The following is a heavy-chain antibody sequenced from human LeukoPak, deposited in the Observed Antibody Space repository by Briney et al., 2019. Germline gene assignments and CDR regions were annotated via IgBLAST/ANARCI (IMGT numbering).Heavy chain of an antibody. CDR1: GDSVSSNSGA. CDR3: AREEAGTYGFQY. CDR2: AYYRSQWYN. J-gene: IGHJ4*02. V-gene: IGHV6-1*01. Sequence: SQTLSLTCAIFGDSVSSNSGAWNCIRRSPSRGLECLGRAYYRSQWYNDYAFSVKGRIAINADTSKNHFSLQLNSVTPEDTAVYYCAREEAGTYGFQYWGQGTLVTVSS. D-gene: IGHD3-10*01.